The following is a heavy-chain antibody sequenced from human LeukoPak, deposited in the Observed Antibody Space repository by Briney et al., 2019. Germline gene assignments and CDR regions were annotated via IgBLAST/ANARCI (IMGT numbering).Heavy chain of an antibody. V-gene: IGHV4-30-2*01. CDR1: GGSISSGGYS. Sequence: SETLSLTCAVSGGSISSGGYSWSWIRQPPGKGLEWIGYIYHSGSTYYNPSLKSRVTISVDRSKNQFSLKLSSVTAADTAVYYCARSVLWFGEPHPFALDDWGQGTLVTVSS. CDR2: IYHSGST. J-gene: IGHJ4*02. CDR3: ARSVLWFGEPHPFALDD. D-gene: IGHD3-10*01.